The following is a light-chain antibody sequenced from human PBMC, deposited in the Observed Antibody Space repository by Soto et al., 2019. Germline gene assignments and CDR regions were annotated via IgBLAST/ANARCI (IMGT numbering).Light chain of an antibody. Sequence: DIQMTQSPSSVSASVGDRLTITCRASRDISNSLAWYQQTPGKAPKLLLRGASSLHRGVPSRFICGGAGTEFTLTISSLQPEDFATYYCQQTSAFPRTFGQGTKVDVK. V-gene: IGKV1-12*01. CDR1: RDISNS. J-gene: IGKJ2*01. CDR2: GAS. CDR3: QQTSAFPRT.